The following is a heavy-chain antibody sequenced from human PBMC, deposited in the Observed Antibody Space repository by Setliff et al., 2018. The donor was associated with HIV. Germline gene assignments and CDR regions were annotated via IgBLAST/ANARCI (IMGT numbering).Heavy chain of an antibody. CDR1: GYTFTSYY. V-gene: IGHV1-46*01. J-gene: IGHJ4*02. Sequence: ASVKVSCKASGYTFTSYYMHWVRQAPGQGLEWMGVINPGGGSTSYAQKFQGRVTMTRDASTSKVYMEVSSLRSADTAVYYCARSGRETTLYGLYGVHYFDYWGQGTLVTVSS. CDR3: ARSGRETTLYGLYGVHYFDY. CDR2: INPGGGST. D-gene: IGHD4-17*01.